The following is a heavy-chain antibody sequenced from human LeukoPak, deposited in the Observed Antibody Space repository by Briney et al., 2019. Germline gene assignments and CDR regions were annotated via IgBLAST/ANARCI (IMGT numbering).Heavy chain of an antibody. CDR1: GGSFSGYY. CDR3: ARLPKIPSGAFDI. J-gene: IGHJ3*02. Sequence: AETLSLTCAVYGGSFSGYYWSWIRQPPGKGLEWIGEINHSGSTNYNPSLKSRVTISVDTSKNQFSLKLSSVTAAETAVYYCARLPKIPSGAFDIWGQGTMVTVSS. V-gene: IGHV4-34*01. CDR2: INHSGST. D-gene: IGHD2-21*01.